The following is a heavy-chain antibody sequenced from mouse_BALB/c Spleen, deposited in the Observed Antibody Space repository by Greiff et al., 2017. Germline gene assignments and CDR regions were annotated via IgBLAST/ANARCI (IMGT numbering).Heavy chain of an antibody. J-gene: IGHJ2*01. CDR1: GFTFSSYG. Sequence: EVKLVESGGDLVKPGGSLKLSCAASGFTFSSYGMSWVRQTPDKRLEWVATISSGGSYTYYPDSVKGRFTISRDNAKNTLYLQMSSLKSEDTAMYYCARQEGLLLRYYFDYWGQGTTLTVSS. CDR3: ARQEGLLLRYYFDY. V-gene: IGHV5-6*01. D-gene: IGHD1-1*01. CDR2: ISSGGSYT.